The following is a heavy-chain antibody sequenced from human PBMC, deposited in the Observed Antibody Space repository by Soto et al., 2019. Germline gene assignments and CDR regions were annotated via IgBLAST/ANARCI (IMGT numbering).Heavy chain of an antibody. CDR1: GYTFATFG. J-gene: IGHJ4*02. D-gene: IGHD3-16*01. CDR2: ISAYIGNT. CDR3: ARDDGGAIFDH. V-gene: IGHV1-18*01. Sequence: QVQLVQSGAEMKKPGASVKVSFKASGYTFATFGISWVRQAPGQGLEWMGWISAYIGNTNYAQKFQGRVTMNRDTATNTVYMELRSLRADDTAIFYCARDDGGAIFDHWGQGTLVTVSS.